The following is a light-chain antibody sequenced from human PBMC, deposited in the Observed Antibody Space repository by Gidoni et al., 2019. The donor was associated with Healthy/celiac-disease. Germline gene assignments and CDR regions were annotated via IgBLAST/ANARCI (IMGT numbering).Light chain of an antibody. J-gene: IGKJ1*01. CDR3: QQSYSTPWT. CDR2: AAS. CDR1: PSISSY. Sequence: DIQMTQSPSSLSASVGDRVTITCRASPSISSYLNWYQQKPGKAPKLLIYAASILQSGVPSRFSGSGSGTDFTLTISSLQPEDFATYYCQQSYSTPWTFGQGTKVEIK. V-gene: IGKV1-39*01.